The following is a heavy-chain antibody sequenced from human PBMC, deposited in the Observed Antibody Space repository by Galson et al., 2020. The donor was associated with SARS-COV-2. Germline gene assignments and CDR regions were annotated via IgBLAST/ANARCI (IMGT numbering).Heavy chain of an antibody. CDR1: GFTFRNYW. CDR2: INPDGGST. V-gene: IGHV3-74*01. Sequence: SCVASGFTFRNYWMHWVRQVPGKGLVWLSRINPDGGSTAYADSEKGRFTVSRDNAKNTLYLQVNSLRGEDTAIYYCAREGRDYYSAMDVWGQGTTVTVSS. J-gene: IGHJ6*02. CDR3: AREGRDYYSAMDV.